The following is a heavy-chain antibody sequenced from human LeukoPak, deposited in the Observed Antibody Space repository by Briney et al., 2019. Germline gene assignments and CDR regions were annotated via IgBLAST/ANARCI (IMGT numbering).Heavy chain of an antibody. Sequence: NPSETLSLTCAVYGGSFSGYYWSWIRQPPGKGLEWIGEINHSGSTNYNPSLKSRATISVDTSKNQFSLKLSSVTAADTAVYYCARGSLITIFGVVILGNNWFDPWGQGTLVTVSS. J-gene: IGHJ5*02. V-gene: IGHV4-34*01. CDR1: GGSFSGYY. D-gene: IGHD3-3*01. CDR3: ARGSLITIFGVVILGNNWFDP. CDR2: INHSGST.